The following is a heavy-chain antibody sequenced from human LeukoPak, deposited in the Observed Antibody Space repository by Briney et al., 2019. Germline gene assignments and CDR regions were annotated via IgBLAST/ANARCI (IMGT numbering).Heavy chain of an antibody. V-gene: IGHV1-8*01. Sequence: ASVTVSCTASGYTFTSYDIHWVRQAPGQGHEWMGWMSPNSGNTAYAQKFRGRVTMTRNTSISTAYMELSSLRSEDTAVYFCARPYYSSGFFEGDWYFDLWGRGTLLTVSS. D-gene: IGHD6-19*01. CDR2: MSPNSGNT. J-gene: IGHJ2*01. CDR3: ARPYYSSGFFEGDWYFDL. CDR1: GYTFTSYD.